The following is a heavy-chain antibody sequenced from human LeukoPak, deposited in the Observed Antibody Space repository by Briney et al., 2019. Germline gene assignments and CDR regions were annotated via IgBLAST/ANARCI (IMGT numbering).Heavy chain of an antibody. D-gene: IGHD1-1*01. V-gene: IGHV3-7*05. CDR1: GFTFSRFW. CDR2: IDQSGGRN. CDR3: ARDVEGGTLDI. Sequence: GGSLRLSCAASGFTFSRFWMNWVRRASRRGLEWVANIDQSGGRNNYVDSVKGRFTISRDNAKNSLFLEMSSLRADDTAVYFCARDVEGGTLDIWGQGTTVTVSS. J-gene: IGHJ3*02.